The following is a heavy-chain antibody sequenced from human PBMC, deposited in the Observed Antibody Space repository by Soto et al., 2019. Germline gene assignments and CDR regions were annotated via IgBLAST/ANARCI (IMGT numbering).Heavy chain of an antibody. CDR3: ARDRYGSGSPPFDY. Sequence: QVQLQESGPGLVKPSQTLSLTCTVSGGSISSGGYYWSWIRQHPGKGLEWIGYIYYSGSTYYNPSLKRRVTISVDTSKNQFSRKLSSVTAADTAVYYCARDRYGSGSPPFDYWGQGTLVTVSS. CDR2: IYYSGST. CDR1: GGSISSGGYY. J-gene: IGHJ4*02. V-gene: IGHV4-31*03. D-gene: IGHD3-10*01.